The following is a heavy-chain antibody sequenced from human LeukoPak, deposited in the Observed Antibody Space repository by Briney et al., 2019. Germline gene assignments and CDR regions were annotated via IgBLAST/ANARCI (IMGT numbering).Heavy chain of an antibody. Sequence: ASVKVSCKASGYTFTSYDINWVRQATGQGLEWMGWMNPNGGNTGYAQKFQGRVTMTRNTSISTAYMELSSLRSEDTAIYSCARPRLEYCSGGSCFDAFDIWGQGTMVTVSS. D-gene: IGHD2-15*01. CDR3: ARPRLEYCSGGSCFDAFDI. CDR1: GYTFTSYD. J-gene: IGHJ3*02. V-gene: IGHV1-8*01. CDR2: MNPNGGNT.